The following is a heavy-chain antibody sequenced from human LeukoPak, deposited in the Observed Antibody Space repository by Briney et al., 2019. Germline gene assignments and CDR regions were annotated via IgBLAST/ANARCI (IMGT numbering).Heavy chain of an antibody. CDR1: GYSFTIYW. Sequence: HGESLRISCKGSGYSFTIYWIGWVRQMPGKGLEWMGIIYPGDSDTRYSPSFQGQITISADKSISTAYLQWSSLKASDTAIYYCARQGYSYGYDYWGQGTLVTVSS. J-gene: IGHJ4*02. D-gene: IGHD5-18*01. CDR2: IYPGDSDT. V-gene: IGHV5-51*01. CDR3: ARQGYSYGYDY.